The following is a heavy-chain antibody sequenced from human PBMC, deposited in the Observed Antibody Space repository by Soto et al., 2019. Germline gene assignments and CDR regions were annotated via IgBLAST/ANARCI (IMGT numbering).Heavy chain of an antibody. Sequence: GGSLRLSSAASGFIFGTSAMSWVRQAPGKGPEWVAVISDTGGGTYYADSVKGRFTISRDNSKNTLYLQMNSQRAEDTGLYYCAKDAGGGPYSTAWYEFDYWGQGTQVTVSS. CDR2: ISDTGGGT. J-gene: IGHJ4*02. D-gene: IGHD2-2*01. CDR1: GFIFGTSA. CDR3: AKDAGGGPYSTAWYEFDY. V-gene: IGHV3-23*01.